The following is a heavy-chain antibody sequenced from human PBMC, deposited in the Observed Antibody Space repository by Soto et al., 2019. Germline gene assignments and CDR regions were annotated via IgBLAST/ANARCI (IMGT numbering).Heavy chain of an antibody. D-gene: IGHD2-15*01. J-gene: IGHJ4*02. Sequence: TSETLSLTCTVSGGSISGGTYYWSWIRQPPGKGLEWIGYIYYSGSTYYNPSLKSRVTISVDTSKNQFSLKLSSVTAADTAVYYCARRQFYCSGGSCYATDFDYWGQGTLVTVSS. CDR3: ARRQFYCSGGSCYATDFDY. CDR2: IYYSGST. V-gene: IGHV4-30-4*01. CDR1: GGSISGGTYY.